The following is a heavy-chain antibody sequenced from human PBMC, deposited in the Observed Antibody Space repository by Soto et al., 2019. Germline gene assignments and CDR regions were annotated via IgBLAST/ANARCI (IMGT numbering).Heavy chain of an antibody. J-gene: IGHJ4*01. V-gene: IGHV4-59*01. CDR1: GGSITSYY. Sequence: QVQLQESGPGLVKPSETLSLTCTVSGGSITSYYWSWIRQPPGKGLEWIGYLHNSGSTSYNPSLQSRVTISADVSKNQFSLDLRSVTAADTAVYYCARRWSGTDYWGHGTLVTVSS. D-gene: IGHD3-10*01. CDR3: ARRWSGTDY. CDR2: LHNSGST.